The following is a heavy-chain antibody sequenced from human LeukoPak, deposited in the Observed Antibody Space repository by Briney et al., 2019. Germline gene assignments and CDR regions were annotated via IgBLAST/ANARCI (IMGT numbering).Heavy chain of an antibody. Sequence: GGSLRLSCAASGFTFSNFAMHWVRQAPGKGLEWVSVIYSGGSTYYADSVKGRFTISRDNSKNTLYLQMNSLRAEDTAVYYCARNSGYQASYYYYYGMDVWGQGTTVTVSS. CDR1: GFTFSNFA. CDR3: ARNSGYQASYYYYYGMDV. J-gene: IGHJ6*02. CDR2: IYSGGST. V-gene: IGHV3-53*01. D-gene: IGHD5-12*01.